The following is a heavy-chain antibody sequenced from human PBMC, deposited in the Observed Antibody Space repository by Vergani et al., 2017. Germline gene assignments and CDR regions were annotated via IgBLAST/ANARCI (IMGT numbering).Heavy chain of an antibody. CDR2: IKQDGSEK. J-gene: IGHJ6*03. V-gene: IGHV3-7*01. CDR3: ARDLRGSYYYYYMDV. CDR1: GFTLSSYW. D-gene: IGHD3-16*01. Sequence: EVQLVESGGGLVPPGGSLRLSCAASGFTLSSYWMSWVRQAPGKGLEWVANIKQDGSEKYYVDSVKGRFTISRDNAKNSLYLQMNSLRAEDTAVYYCARDLRGSYYYYYMDVWGKGTTVTVS.